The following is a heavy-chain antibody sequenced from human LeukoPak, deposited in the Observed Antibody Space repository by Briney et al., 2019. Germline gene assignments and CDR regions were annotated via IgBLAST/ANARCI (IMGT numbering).Heavy chain of an antibody. Sequence: ASVKVSCKASGYTFTGYYMHWVRQAPGQGLEWMGRINPNSGGTNYAQKFQGRVTMTRDTSISTAYVELSRLRSDDTAVYYCARDSSSWYSYYYYMDVWGKGTTVTVSS. CDR2: INPNSGGT. CDR1: GYTFTGYY. V-gene: IGHV1-2*06. D-gene: IGHD6-13*01. J-gene: IGHJ6*03. CDR3: ARDSSSWYSYYYYMDV.